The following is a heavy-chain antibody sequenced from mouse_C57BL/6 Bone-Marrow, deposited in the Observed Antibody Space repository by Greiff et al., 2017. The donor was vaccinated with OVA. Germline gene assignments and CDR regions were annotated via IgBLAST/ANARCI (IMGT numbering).Heavy chain of an antibody. J-gene: IGHJ4*01. CDR2: ISNLAYSI. V-gene: IGHV5-15*01. CDR1: GFTFSDYG. CDR3: ARRGYDYDDAMDY. D-gene: IGHD2-4*01. Sequence: VQLQQSGGGLVQPGGSLKLSCAASGFTFSDYGMAWVRQAPRKGPEWVAFISNLAYSIYYADTVTGRFTISRENAKNTLYLEMSSLRSEDTAMYYCARRGYDYDDAMDYWGQGTSVTVSS.